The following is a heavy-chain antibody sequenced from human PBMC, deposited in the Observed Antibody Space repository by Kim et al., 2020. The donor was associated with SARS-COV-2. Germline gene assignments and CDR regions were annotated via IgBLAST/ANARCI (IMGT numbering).Heavy chain of an antibody. V-gene: IGHV1-24*01. J-gene: IGHJ4*02. Sequence: FQGRVTMTEDTSTDTAYMELSSLRSEDTAVYYCATVRPIVVVPAAIYFDYWGQGTLVTVSS. D-gene: IGHD2-2*01. CDR3: ATVRPIVVVPAAIYFDY.